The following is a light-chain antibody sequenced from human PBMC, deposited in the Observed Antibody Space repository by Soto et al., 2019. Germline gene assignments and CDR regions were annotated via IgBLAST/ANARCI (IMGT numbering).Light chain of an antibody. CDR1: QKINNF. J-gene: IGKJ4*01. V-gene: IGKV1-39*01. CDR2: LAS. Sequence: DIQMTQSPSTLSASVGDRVSITCRASQKINNFLSWYQQKPGKAPKLLIFLASSLESGVPSRFGGSGSGTDFTLTIRSLQPEDSASYYCQQSLSNPRTFGGGTKVDIK. CDR3: QQSLSNPRT.